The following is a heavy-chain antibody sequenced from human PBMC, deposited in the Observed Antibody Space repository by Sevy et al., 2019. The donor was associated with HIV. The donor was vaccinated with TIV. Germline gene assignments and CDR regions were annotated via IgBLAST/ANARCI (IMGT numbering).Heavy chain of an antibody. CDR3: TTMDKVVITMVGGVSGDSDY. V-gene: IGHV3-15*01. J-gene: IGHJ4*02. Sequence: GGSLRLSCAASGFTFSNAWMSWVRQAPGKGLEWVGRIKSKTDGGTTDYAAPVKGRFTISRDDSKNTLYLQMNSLKTEDTAVYYCTTMDKVVITMVGGVSGDSDYWGQGTLVTVSS. CDR2: IKSKTDGGTT. CDR1: GFTFSNAW. D-gene: IGHD3-10*01.